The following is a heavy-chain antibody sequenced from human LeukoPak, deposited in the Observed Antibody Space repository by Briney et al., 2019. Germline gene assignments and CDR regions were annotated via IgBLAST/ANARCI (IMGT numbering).Heavy chain of an antibody. CDR3: ARIRCGHSGSVCYNH. CDR2: ISHTEGT. D-gene: IGHD2-21*01. Sequence: SETLSLTCGVFVVSINDYYWSWIRQSPGKGLEWIGEISHTEGTRYNPSLEGRVTMSVGTSENQLSLKLIFVTAADTAVYYCARIRCGHSGSVCYNHWGLGTLVTVSS. J-gene: IGHJ4*02. CDR1: VVSINDYY. V-gene: IGHV4-34*01.